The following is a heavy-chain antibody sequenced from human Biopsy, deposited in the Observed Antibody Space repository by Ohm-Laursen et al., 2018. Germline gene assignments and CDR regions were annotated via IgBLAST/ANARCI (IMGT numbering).Heavy chain of an antibody. D-gene: IGHD3-22*01. J-gene: IGHJ6*02. CDR1: GESFNGYY. CDR2: INHSGRT. CDR3: VRGVNYYDPYHYYALDV. V-gene: IGHV4-34*01. Sequence: GTLSLTCAVYGESFNGYYWSWIRQTPGKGLEWIGEINHSGRTNYDPSLKSRVTISVDTSKNQFSLKVRSVTAADTAVYYCVRGVNYYDPYHYYALDVWGQGTTVTVSS.